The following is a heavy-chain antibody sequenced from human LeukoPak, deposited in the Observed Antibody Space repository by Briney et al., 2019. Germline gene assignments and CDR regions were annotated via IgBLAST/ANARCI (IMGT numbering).Heavy chain of an antibody. CDR3: AQSYQLITLGDFQH. D-gene: IGHD2-2*01. J-gene: IGHJ1*01. Sequence: PGGSLRLSCAASGFTFSSYAMSWVRQAPGKGLEWVSAISGSGGSTYYADSVKGRFTISRDNSKNTLYLQMNSLRAEDTAVYYCAQSYQLITLGDFQHWGQGTLVTVSS. V-gene: IGHV3-23*01. CDR1: GFTFSSYA. CDR2: ISGSGGST.